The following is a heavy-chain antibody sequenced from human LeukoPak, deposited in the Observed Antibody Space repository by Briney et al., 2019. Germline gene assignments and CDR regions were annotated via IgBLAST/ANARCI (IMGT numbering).Heavy chain of an antibody. CDR3: ARDGLQTRYSWNDEGRRNWFDP. D-gene: IGHD1-1*01. J-gene: IGHJ5*02. V-gene: IGHV1-46*01. CDR1: GFSFSNYY. CDR2: INPSDGST. Sequence: ASVKVSCKASGFSFSNYYMQWVRQAPGQGLEWMGIINPSDGSTKCAQKFQDRVTMTGDTSTSTVYMDLSSLTSEDTAVYYCARDGLQTRYSWNDEGRRNWFDPWGQGTLVTVSS.